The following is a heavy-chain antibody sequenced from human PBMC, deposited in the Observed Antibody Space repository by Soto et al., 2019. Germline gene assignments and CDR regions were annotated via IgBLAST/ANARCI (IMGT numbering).Heavy chain of an antibody. Sequence: ASVKVSCKASGYTFTSYGISWVRQAPGQGLEWMGWISAYNGNTNYAQKLQGRVTMTTDTSTSTAYMELRSLRSDDTAVYYCARVNYGSGSYSPYFDYWGQGTLVTVSS. CDR3: ARVNYGSGSYSPYFDY. J-gene: IGHJ4*02. CDR2: ISAYNGNT. D-gene: IGHD3-10*01. V-gene: IGHV1-18*01. CDR1: GYTFTSYG.